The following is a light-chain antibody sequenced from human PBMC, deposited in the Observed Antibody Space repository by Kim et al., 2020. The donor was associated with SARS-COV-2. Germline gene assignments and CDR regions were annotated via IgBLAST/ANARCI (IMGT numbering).Light chain of an antibody. CDR3: QQYDNWPLT. Sequence: EIVMTQSPATLSVSPGERATLSCRASQSVSSNLAWYQQKPGQTPRLLIFGASTRATGIPVRFSGSGSGTGFTLTISSLQSEDFVVYYCQQYDNWPLTFGGGTKVNIK. CDR2: GAS. CDR1: QSVSSN. J-gene: IGKJ4*01. V-gene: IGKV3-15*01.